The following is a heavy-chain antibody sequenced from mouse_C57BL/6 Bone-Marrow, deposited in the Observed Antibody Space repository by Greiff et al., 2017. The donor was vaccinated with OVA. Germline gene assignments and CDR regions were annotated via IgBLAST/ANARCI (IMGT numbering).Heavy chain of an antibody. CDR1: GYTFTSYG. CDR3: ARLTWIYYGNYEAMDY. Sequence: QVQLQQSGAELARPGASVKLSCKASGYTFTSYGISWVKQRTGQGLEWIGEIYPRSGNTYYNEKFKGKATLTADKSSSTAYMELRSLTSEDSAVYVCARLTWIYYGNYEAMDYWGQGTSVTVSS. V-gene: IGHV1-81*01. D-gene: IGHD2-1*01. J-gene: IGHJ4*01. CDR2: IYPRSGNT.